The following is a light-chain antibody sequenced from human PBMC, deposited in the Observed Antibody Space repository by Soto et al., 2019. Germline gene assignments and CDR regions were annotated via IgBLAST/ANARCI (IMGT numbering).Light chain of an antibody. J-gene: IGKJ2*01. CDR1: LSLLYTSNNKNS. Sequence: DIVMTQSPDSLPVSLGERATINCKSSLSLLYTSNNKNSLAWYQQKPGQPPQLLIYWTSTRESGVPDRFTGSGSGTDFTLTICSLQAEVLAVYYCQQYYDPPYTFGQGTKLEIK. CDR3: QQYYDPPYT. CDR2: WTS. V-gene: IGKV4-1*01.